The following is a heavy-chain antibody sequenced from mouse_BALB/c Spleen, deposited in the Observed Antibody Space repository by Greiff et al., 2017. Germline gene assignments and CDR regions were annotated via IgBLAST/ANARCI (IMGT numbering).Heavy chain of an antibody. CDR2: IYPGDGDT. CDR1: GYAFSSYW. CDR3: AREDGSSYSFAY. D-gene: IGHD1-1*01. J-gene: IGHJ3*01. Sequence: QVQLQQSGAELVRPGSSVKISCKASGYAFSSYWMNWVKQRPGQGLEWIGQIYPGDGDTNYKGKFKGKATLTADKSSSTAYMQLSSLTSEDSAVYFCAREDGSSYSFAYWGQGTLVTVSA. V-gene: IGHV1-80*01.